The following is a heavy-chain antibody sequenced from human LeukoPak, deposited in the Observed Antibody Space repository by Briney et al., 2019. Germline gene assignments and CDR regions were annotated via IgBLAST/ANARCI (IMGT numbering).Heavy chain of an antibody. CDR1: GGSLSGYY. J-gene: IGHJ4*02. Sequence: SETLSLTCAVYGGSLSGYYSSWIRQPPRKGLEWIGEINHSVSTTYTPSLKSRATISLDTSKNQFYLKLSSVTAADTAVYYCARGQSPTVRYFDWLRKPFFDYWGQGTLVIVSS. V-gene: IGHV4-34*01. CDR3: ARGQSPTVRYFDWLRKPFFDY. CDR2: INHSVST. D-gene: IGHD3-9*01.